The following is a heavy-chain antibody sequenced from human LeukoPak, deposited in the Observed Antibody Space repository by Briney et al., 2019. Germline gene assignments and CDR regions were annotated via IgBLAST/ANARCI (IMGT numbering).Heavy chain of an antibody. CDR3: ARGAQTAVVGSLVDY. Sequence: ASVKVSCKASGYSFISYYVHWVRQAPGQGLEWLGTINPSGGNTKYAQKFQGRVSLTRNTSTSTVYLELNSLRSEDTADYFCARGAQTAVVGSLVDYWGQGTLVTVSS. D-gene: IGHD3-10*01. CDR2: INPSGGNT. V-gene: IGHV1-46*01. CDR1: GYSFISYY. J-gene: IGHJ4*02.